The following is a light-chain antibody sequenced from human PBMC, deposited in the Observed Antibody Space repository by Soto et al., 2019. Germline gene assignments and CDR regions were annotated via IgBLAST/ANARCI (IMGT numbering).Light chain of an antibody. CDR3: LQDHDDSWT. CDR2: DVS. Sequence: DIEMVQSPSALSASVGDTVTITCRASQKSSPWLAWYQQKPGQAPKLLMYDVSSLKRGVPSRFSGSGSGTEFTLTVSSLQPEDFATYYCLQDHDDSWTFGQGTKVDIK. V-gene: IGKV1-5*01. J-gene: IGKJ1*01. CDR1: QKSSPW.